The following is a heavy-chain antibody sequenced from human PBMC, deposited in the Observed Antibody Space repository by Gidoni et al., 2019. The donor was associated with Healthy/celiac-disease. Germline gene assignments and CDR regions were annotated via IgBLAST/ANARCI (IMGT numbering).Heavy chain of an antibody. CDR3: AKDLGYSIDY. Sequence: VQLWESGGGLLQPGGSLRRSCAASGFTFSSYAMCCVRQAPGKGLEGVSAISGSGGSAYYADSVKGRFTISRDNSKNTLYLQMNSLRAEDTAVYYCAKDLGYSIDYWGQGTLVTVSS. J-gene: IGHJ4*02. CDR2: ISGSGGSA. V-gene: IGHV3-23*01. CDR1: GFTFSSYA. D-gene: IGHD5-18*01.